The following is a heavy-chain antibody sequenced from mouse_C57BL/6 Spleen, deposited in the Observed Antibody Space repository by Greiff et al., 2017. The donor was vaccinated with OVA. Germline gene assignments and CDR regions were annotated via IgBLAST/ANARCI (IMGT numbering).Heavy chain of an antibody. J-gene: IGHJ3*01. D-gene: IGHD1-1*01. CDR1: GYSITSGYY. Sequence: EVQRVESGPGLVKPSQSLSLTCSVPGYSITSGYYWNWIRQFPGNKLEWMGYISYDGSNNYNPSLKNRISITRDTSKNQFFLKLNSVTTEDTATYYCARDNYPEAWFAYWGQGTLVTVSA. V-gene: IGHV3-6*01. CDR2: ISYDGSN. CDR3: ARDNYPEAWFAY.